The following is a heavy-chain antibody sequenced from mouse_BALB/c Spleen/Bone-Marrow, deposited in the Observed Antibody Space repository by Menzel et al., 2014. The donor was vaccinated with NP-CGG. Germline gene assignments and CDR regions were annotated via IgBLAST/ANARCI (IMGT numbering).Heavy chain of an antibody. CDR1: GFSLTSYA. D-gene: IGHD2-4*01. CDR2: MWIGGST. CDR3: VRSGLRLRGAMDY. Sequence: QVQLKESGPGLVQPAQSLSITCTVSGFSLTSYAIHRVRQSPGKGLEWLGVMWIGGSTDYNAAFISRLNITKDNSKSQVFFKMNSLQTNDTAIYYCVRSGLRLRGAMDYWGQGTSVTVSS. V-gene: IGHV2-2*02. J-gene: IGHJ4*01.